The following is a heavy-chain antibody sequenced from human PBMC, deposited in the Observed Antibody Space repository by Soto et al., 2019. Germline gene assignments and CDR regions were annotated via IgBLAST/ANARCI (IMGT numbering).Heavy chain of an antibody. CDR2: ISYEGSNK. J-gene: IGHJ4*02. Sequence: QVQLVGAGGGVVQPGRSPRLSYVASGFTFRSSGRHWGRQAPGKGRGGVAGISYEGSNKNYADSVKGRFTISRDNSKNTLYLQMNSLRAEDTAVYYCAEGGRYGELFGYWGQGTLVTVSS. CDR1: GFTFRSSG. D-gene: IGHD3-10*01. V-gene: IGHV3-30*18. CDR3: AEGGRYGELFGY.